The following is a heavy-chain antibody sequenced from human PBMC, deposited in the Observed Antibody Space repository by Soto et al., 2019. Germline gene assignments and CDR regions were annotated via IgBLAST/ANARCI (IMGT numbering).Heavy chain of an antibody. CDR3: AKRSTRGSFYFDY. V-gene: IGHV3-23*01. CDR2: IGYGGDII. J-gene: IGHJ4*02. CDR1: GFAFSNYA. D-gene: IGHD2-2*01. Sequence: HPVGSLRLSCAASGFAFSNYAMSWVRQAPGKGLEWISSIGYGGDIIYGDSVKGRFTISRDNSKNTLFLQMNSLRDEDTALYHCAKRSTRGSFYFDYWGQGILVTVSS.